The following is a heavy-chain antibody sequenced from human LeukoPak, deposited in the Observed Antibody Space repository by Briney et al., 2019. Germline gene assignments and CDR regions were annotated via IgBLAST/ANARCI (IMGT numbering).Heavy chain of an antibody. V-gene: IGHV3-23*01. J-gene: IGHJ6*03. CDR3: ASELGATNYYYYYMDV. CDR1: GFTFSSYA. Sequence: GGSLRLSCAASGFTFSSYAMSWVRQAPGKGLEWVSAISGSGGSTYYADSVKGRFTISRDNSKNTLYLQMNSLRSEDTAVYYCASELGATNYYYYYMDVWGKGTTVTVSS. CDR2: ISGSGGST. D-gene: IGHD1-26*01.